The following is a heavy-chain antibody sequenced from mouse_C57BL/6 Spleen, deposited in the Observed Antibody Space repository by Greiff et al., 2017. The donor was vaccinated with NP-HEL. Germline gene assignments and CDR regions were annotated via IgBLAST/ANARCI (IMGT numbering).Heavy chain of an antibody. CDR2: ISSGSSTI. D-gene: IGHD2-2*01. V-gene: IGHV5-17*01. CDR1: GFTFSDYG. J-gene: IGHJ4*01. Sequence: EVRLVESGGGLVKPGGSLKLSCAASGFTFSDYGMHWVRQAPEKGLEWVAYISSGSSTIYYADTVKGRFTISRDNAKNTLFLQMTILRSEDTAMYYSAIYGYAYYALDYWGQGTSVTVSS. CDR3: AIYGYAYYALDY.